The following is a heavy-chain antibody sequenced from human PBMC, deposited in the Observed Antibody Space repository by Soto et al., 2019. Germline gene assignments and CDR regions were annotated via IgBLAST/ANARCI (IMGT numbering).Heavy chain of an antibody. CDR2: IFDSGNT. D-gene: IGHD3-22*01. J-gene: IGHJ6*02. CDR1: GVSIRSYY. CDR3: ARRLYYDSSGFEGGGMDV. Sequence: SETLSLTCTVSGVSIRSYYWSWIRQTPGKGLEWIGYIFDSGNTNYNSSLKSRVTISFDTSKNEFSLKLNSVTAADTAVYYCARRLYYDSSGFEGGGMDVWGQGTTGTVS. V-gene: IGHV4-59*01.